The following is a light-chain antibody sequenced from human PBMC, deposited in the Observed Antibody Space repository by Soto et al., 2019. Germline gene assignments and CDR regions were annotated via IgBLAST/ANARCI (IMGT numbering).Light chain of an antibody. CDR1: QTVNSDY. J-gene: IGKJ1*01. V-gene: IGKV3-20*01. CDR2: ATS. CDR3: QQYGSPGT. Sequence: EIVVSQSPGTLSLSQGETATLSCRASQTVNSDYLAWFQQRPGQAPSLHILATSGRATDIPDRFSGSGSGTDFTLTSIRLEAEEFAVYYWQQYGSPGTFGQGTKVDIK.